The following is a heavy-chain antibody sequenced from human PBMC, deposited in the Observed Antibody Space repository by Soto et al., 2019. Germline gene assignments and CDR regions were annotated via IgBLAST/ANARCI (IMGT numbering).Heavy chain of an antibody. V-gene: IGHV4-34*01. D-gene: IGHD3-22*01. Sequence: SETLSLTCAVYGGFLSESYWGWIRQPPGKGLEWIGVINHSGSTYHNLSLKGRVTMSVDASRNQFSLKLTSMTAADTAVYYCARLGGYVSVGYYYLWDSWGQGTLVTVSS. CDR1: GGFLSESY. CDR3: ARLGGYVSVGYYYLWDS. J-gene: IGHJ4*02. CDR2: INHSGST.